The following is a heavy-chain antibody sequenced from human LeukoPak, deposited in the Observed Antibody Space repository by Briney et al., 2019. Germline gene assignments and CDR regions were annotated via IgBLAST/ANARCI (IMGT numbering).Heavy chain of an antibody. D-gene: IGHD3-3*01. V-gene: IGHV4-34*01. CDR1: GGSFSGYY. CDR3: ARTHDPFYDFWSGYRGGVYFDY. J-gene: IGHJ4*02. CDR2: INHSGST. Sequence: SETLSLTCAVYGGSFSGYYWSWIRQPPGKGLEWIGEINHSGSTNYNPSLKSRVTISVDTSKNQFSLKLSSVTAADTAVYYCARTHDPFYDFWSGYRGGVYFDYWGQGTLVTASS.